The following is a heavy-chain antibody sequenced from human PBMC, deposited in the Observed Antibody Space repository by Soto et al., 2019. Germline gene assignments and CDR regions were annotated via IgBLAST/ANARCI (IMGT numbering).Heavy chain of an antibody. CDR1: GGTMNSYY. CDR3: ARGQRFSDWFDP. CDR2: IYSSGST. D-gene: IGHD3-3*01. J-gene: IGHJ5*02. V-gene: IGHV4-4*07. Sequence: SETLSLTCTVSGGTMNSYYWTWIRQPAGKGLEWIGRIYSSGSTKYNPSLQSRVTMSLETSKNQFSLRLTSVTAADTAVYYCARGQRFSDWFDPWGQATVVTVSA.